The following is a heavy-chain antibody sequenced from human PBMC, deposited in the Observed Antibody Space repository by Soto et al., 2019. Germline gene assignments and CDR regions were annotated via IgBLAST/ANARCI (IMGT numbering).Heavy chain of an antibody. J-gene: IGHJ6*02. CDR1: GYTFTSYY. CDR3: ASSIVGENYYYGMDV. CDR2: INPSGGST. V-gene: IGHV1-46*01. D-gene: IGHD1-26*01. Sequence: ASVKVSCKASGYTFTSYYMHWVRQAPGQGLEWMGIINPSGGSTSYAQKFQGRVTMTRDTSTSTVYMELSSLRSEDTAVYYCASSIVGENYYYGMDVWGQGTTVTVSS.